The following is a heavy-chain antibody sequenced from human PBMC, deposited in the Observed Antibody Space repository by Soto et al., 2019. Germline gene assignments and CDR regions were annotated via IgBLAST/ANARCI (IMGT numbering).Heavy chain of an antibody. V-gene: IGHV1-69*13. CDR3: AKDQTYYGSGSTALFDY. CDR2: IIPIFGTA. Sequence: GASVKVSCKASGGTFSSYAISWVRQAPGQGLEWMGEIIPIFGTANYAQKFQGRVTITADESTSTAYMELSSLRSEDTAVYYCAKDQTYYGSGSTALFDYWGQGTLVTVS. CDR1: GGTFSSYA. D-gene: IGHD3-10*01. J-gene: IGHJ4*02.